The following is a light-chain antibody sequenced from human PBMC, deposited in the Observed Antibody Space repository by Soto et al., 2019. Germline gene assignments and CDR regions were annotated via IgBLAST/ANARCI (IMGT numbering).Light chain of an antibody. CDR2: AAF. V-gene: IGKV1-9*01. CDR1: QGINSH. Sequence: DIQLTQSPPFLSASVGDRVTMTFRASQGINSHLAWYQQQPGKAPKLLIYAAFHLQSGVPSRFSGSASGTEITLTISSLQPEDFATYCCQQVSGYPLSFGGGTKVDIK. J-gene: IGKJ4*01. CDR3: QQVSGYPLS.